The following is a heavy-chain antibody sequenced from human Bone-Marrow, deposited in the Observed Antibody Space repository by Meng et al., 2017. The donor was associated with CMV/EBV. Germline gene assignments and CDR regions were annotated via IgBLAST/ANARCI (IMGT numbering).Heavy chain of an antibody. J-gene: IGHJ3*02. D-gene: IGHD5-12*01. Sequence: GESLKISCAASGFTFSSYSMNWVRQAPGKGLERVSYISSSSSTIYYADPVKGRFTISRDNSKNTLYLQMNSLRAEDTAVYYCARATRDDAFDIWGQGIMVTVSS. V-gene: IGHV3-48*01. CDR3: ARATRDDAFDI. CDR1: GFTFSSYS. CDR2: ISSSSSTI.